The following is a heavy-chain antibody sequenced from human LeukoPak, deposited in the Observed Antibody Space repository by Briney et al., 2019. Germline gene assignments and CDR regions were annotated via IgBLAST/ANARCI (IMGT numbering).Heavy chain of an antibody. CDR2: IYWDDDK. CDR1: GFSLSSSGVG. J-gene: IGHJ5*02. D-gene: IGHD3-10*01. V-gene: IGHV2-5*02. CDR3: AHSGDGHWFDP. Sequence: SGPTLVNPTQTLTPTCTLSGFSLSSSGVGVGWIGQPPGKALACLALIYWDDDKPYSPSLRSRLTITKDTSKNQVVLTMTNMDPVDTATYYCAHSGDGHWFDPWGQGTLVTVSS.